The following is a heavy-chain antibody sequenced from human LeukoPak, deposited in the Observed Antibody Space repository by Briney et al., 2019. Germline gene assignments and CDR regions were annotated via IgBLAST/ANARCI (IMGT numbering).Heavy chain of an antibody. Sequence: GGSLRLSGAASGFTFDDYAMHWVRQAPGQGLEWVSLISGDGVSTYYADSVKGRFTISRDNSKNSLYLQTNSLRTEDTALYYCAKDQIQLWSFDYWGQGTLVTVSS. CDR3: AKDQIQLWSFDY. CDR2: ISGDGVST. V-gene: IGHV3-43*02. J-gene: IGHJ4*02. D-gene: IGHD5-18*01. CDR1: GFTFDDYA.